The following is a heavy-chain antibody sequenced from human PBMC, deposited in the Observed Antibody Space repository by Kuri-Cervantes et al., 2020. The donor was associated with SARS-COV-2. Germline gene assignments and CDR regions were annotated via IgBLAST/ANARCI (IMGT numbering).Heavy chain of an antibody. CDR1: GGSISSSSYY. CDR2: IYYSGST. Sequence: SETLSLTCTVSGGSISSSSYYWGWIRQPPGKGLEWIGSIYYSGSTYYNPSLKSRVTISVDTSKNQFSLKLSSVTAADTAVYYCARRILSIAVAGRGNWFGPWGQGTLVTVSS. CDR3: ARRILSIAVAGRGNWFGP. D-gene: IGHD6-19*01. J-gene: IGHJ5*02. V-gene: IGHV4-39*01.